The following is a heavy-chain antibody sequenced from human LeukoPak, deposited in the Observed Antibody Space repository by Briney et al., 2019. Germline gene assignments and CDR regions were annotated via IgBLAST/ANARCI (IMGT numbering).Heavy chain of an antibody. Sequence: SETLSLTCAVYGGSFSGYYWSWIRQPPGKGLEWIGEINHSGSTSYNPSLKSRVTISVDTSKNQFSLKLSSVTAADTAVYYCARGMYYDFWSGYYYFDYWGQGTLVTVSS. CDR1: GGSFSGYY. CDR3: ARGMYYDFWSGYYYFDY. D-gene: IGHD3-3*01. J-gene: IGHJ4*02. CDR2: INHSGST. V-gene: IGHV4-34*01.